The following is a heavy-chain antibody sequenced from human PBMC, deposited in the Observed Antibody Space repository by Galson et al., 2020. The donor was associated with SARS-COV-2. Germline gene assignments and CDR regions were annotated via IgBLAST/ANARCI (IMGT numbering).Heavy chain of an antibody. D-gene: IGHD3-10*01. J-gene: IGHJ4*02. CDR2: ISNDGSNR. V-gene: IGHV3-30-3*01. Sequence: TGGSLRLSCAASGFTFSSYAMHWVRQAPGKGLEWVAVISNDGSNRYYADSVKGRFTISRDNSKNTLFLQMNSLRVEDTAVYYCARGPRFGELLSPFDSWGQGTLVTV. CDR3: ARGPRFGELLSPFDS. CDR1: GFTFSSYA.